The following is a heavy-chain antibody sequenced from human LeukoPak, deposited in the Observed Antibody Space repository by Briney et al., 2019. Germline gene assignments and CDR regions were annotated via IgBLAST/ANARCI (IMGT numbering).Heavy chain of an antibody. CDR3: ARGVGGSYYSAFDI. CDR1: GGSFSGYY. Sequence: SETLSLTCAVYGGSFSGYYWSWIRQPPRKGLEWIGEINHSGSTNYNPSLKSRVTISVDTSKNQFSLKLSSVTAADTAVYYCARGVGGSYYSAFDIWGQGTMVTVSS. V-gene: IGHV4-34*01. CDR2: INHSGST. J-gene: IGHJ3*02. D-gene: IGHD1-26*01.